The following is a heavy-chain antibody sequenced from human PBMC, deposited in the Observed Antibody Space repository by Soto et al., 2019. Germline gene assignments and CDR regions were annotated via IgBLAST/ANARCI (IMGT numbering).Heavy chain of an antibody. Sequence: SGGSLRLSCAASGFTFSSYAMHWVRQAPGKGLEWVAVISYDGSNKYYADSVKGRFTISRDNSKNTLYLQMNSLRAEDTAVYYYARDPASSSPLYYFDYWGQGTLVTASS. CDR2: ISYDGSNK. CDR1: GFTFSSYA. J-gene: IGHJ4*02. V-gene: IGHV3-30-3*01. D-gene: IGHD2-2*01. CDR3: ARDPASSSPLYYFDY.